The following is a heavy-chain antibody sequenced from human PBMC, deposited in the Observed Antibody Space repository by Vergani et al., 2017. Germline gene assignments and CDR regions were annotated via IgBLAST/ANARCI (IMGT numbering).Heavy chain of an antibody. CDR1: GGSISSGVYY. Sequence: QVQLQESGPGLVKPSETLSLTCTVSGGSISSGVYYWNWIRQHPGKGLEWIGYIYSTGSTHYNPSLRRRINMSVDTSKNQFSLNLTSVTAADTAIYYCARHSREHCVSTSCYWPLPLRYWGQGALVTVSS. J-gene: IGHJ4*02. CDR3: ARHSREHCVSTSCYWPLPLRY. D-gene: IGHD2-2*01. CDR2: IYSTGST. V-gene: IGHV4-31*03.